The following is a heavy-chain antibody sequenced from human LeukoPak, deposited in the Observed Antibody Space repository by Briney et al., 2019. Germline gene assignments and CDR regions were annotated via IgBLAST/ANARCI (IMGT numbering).Heavy chain of an antibody. CDR3: AREVAPLYFHYGMDV. D-gene: IGHD2-21*01. Sequence: GGSLRPSCAASGFTFSSYGMHWVCQAPGKGLEWVAVTWYDGRNNYYAASVKGRFTISRDDSKTTVYLLMNSLRAEDTAVYYCAREVAPLYFHYGMDVWGEGTTVTVSS. CDR1: GFTFSSYG. V-gene: IGHV3-33*01. CDR2: TWYDGRNN. J-gene: IGHJ6*01.